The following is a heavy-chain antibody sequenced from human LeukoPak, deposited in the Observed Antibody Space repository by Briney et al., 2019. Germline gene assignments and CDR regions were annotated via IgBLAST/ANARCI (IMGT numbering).Heavy chain of an antibody. CDR1: GFTFSSTW. D-gene: IGHD3-10*02. CDR3: VRDRYYVPDY. CDR2: IHSDGSST. J-gene: IGHJ4*02. Sequence: GGSLRLSCAASGFTFSSTWMHWFRQAPGKGLVWVSRIHSDGSSTIYADSGKGRFTISRDNAKNTLYLQMNSLRAEDTAVYYCVRDRYYVPDYWGQGTLVTVSS. V-gene: IGHV3-74*01.